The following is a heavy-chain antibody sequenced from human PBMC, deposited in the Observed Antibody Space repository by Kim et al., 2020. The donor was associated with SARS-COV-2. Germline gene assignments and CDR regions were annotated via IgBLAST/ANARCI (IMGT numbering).Heavy chain of an antibody. V-gene: IGHV3-30*18. Sequence: GGSLRLSCAASGFTFTNYGIHWVRQAPGKGLEWVASILHDGTNKYYAESVKGRFTISKDNSKNTLYLQMNSLGGADTAVYYCAKQGYETSVVTSYLDHWGQGTLVAVSS. CDR1: GFTFTNYG. CDR3: AKQGYETSVVTSYLDH. D-gene: IGHD3-16*02. J-gene: IGHJ4*01. CDR2: ILHDGTNK.